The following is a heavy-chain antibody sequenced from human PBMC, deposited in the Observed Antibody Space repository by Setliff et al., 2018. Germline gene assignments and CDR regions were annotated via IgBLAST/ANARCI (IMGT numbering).Heavy chain of an antibody. D-gene: IGHD3-22*01. CDR1: GYTFTGYY. CDR3: VRGEEKDSSGYYWVRLRPPTDS. J-gene: IGHJ4*02. CDR2: INPNSGGT. V-gene: IGHV1-2*06. Sequence: ASVKVSCKASGYTFTGYYIHWVRQAPGQGLEWMGRINPNSGGTNYGQKFQGRVTMTRDTSISTSYMELSSLKSDDTAVYYCVRGEEKDSSGYYWVRLRPPTDSWGQGTLVTVSS.